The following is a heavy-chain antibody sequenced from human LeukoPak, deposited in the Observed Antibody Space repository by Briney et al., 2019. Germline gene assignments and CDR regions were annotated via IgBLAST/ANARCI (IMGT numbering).Heavy chain of an antibody. CDR1: GYTFNTYG. V-gene: IGHV1-2*04. D-gene: IGHD1-1*01. CDR3: ARSLERRGSYFDY. Sequence: ASVKVSCKASGYTFNTYGVSWVRQAPGQGLEWMGWINPNSGGTNYAQKFQGWVTMTRDTSISTAYMELSRLRSDDTAVYYCARSLERRGSYFDYWGQGTLVTVSS. J-gene: IGHJ4*02. CDR2: INPNSGGT.